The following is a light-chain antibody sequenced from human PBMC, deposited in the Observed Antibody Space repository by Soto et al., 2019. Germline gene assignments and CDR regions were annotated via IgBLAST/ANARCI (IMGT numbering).Light chain of an antibody. J-gene: IGLJ1*01. CDR1: STDFVSYNR. CDR2: EAS. V-gene: IGLV2-18*01. Sequence: QSALTQPASVSGSPGQSVTISCTGTSTDFVSYNRVSWYQQPPATAPKLIIYEASNRPSGVPDRFSRSKSGNTASLTISGLQAADEADYCCSLYTSENTYVFGTGTKGTVL. CDR3: SLYTSENTYV.